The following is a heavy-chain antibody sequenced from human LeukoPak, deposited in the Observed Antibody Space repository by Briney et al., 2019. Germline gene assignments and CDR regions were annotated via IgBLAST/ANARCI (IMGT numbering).Heavy chain of an antibody. V-gene: IGHV3-30*19. J-gene: IGHJ3*02. D-gene: IGHD6-19*01. CDR2: IPYDGSDK. CDR3: ARVGSDSSGWFRQTQNAFDI. Sequence: PGGSLRLSCAASGFTFSAFGMHWVRQAPGKGLEWVTFIPYDGSDKYYADSVKGRFTISRDNSKNTLYLQMNSLRAEDTAVYYCARVGSDSSGWFRQTQNAFDIWGQGTMVTVSS. CDR1: GFTFSAFG.